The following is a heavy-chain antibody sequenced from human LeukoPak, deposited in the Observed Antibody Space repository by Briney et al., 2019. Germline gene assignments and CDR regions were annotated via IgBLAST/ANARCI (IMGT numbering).Heavy chain of an antibody. CDR1: GFTFSSYS. J-gene: IGHJ3*02. Sequence: PGGSLRLSCAASGFTFSSYSMNWVRQAPGKGLEWVSSISSSSSYIYYADSVKGRFTISRDNAKNSLYLQMNSLRAEDTAVYYCARDDLDWAHDAFDIWGQGTMVTVSS. V-gene: IGHV3-21*01. CDR2: ISSSSSYI. CDR3: ARDDLDWAHDAFDI. D-gene: IGHD3-9*01.